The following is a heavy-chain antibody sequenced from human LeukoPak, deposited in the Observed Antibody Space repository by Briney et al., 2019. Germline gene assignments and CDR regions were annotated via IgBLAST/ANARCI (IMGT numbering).Heavy chain of an antibody. D-gene: IGHD3-22*01. CDR2: VHPSGML. CDR3: SRGLDSRKLGY. CDR1: GASFNSDDQY. J-gene: IGHJ4*02. Sequence: KTSETLSLTCTVSGASFNSDDQYWNWIRQSPGKGLEWIGSVHPSGMLYNNPSLESRVTMSRDTSKNQFSLNLNSVTAADTAVYFCSRGLDSRKLGYWGQGILVTVSS. V-gene: IGHV4-31*03.